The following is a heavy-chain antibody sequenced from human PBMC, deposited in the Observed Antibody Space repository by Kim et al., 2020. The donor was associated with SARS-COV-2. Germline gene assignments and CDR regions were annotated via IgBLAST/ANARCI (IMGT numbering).Heavy chain of an antibody. CDR3: ARLEGGGGGPNWFDP. CDR1: GFTVSSNY. V-gene: IGHV3-53*01. Sequence: GGSLRLSCAASGFTVSSNYMSWVRQAPGKGLEWVSVIYSGGSTYYADSVKGRFTISRDNSKNTLYLQMNSLRAEDTAVYYCARLEGGGGGPNWFDPWGQGTLVTVSS. J-gene: IGHJ5*02. D-gene: IGHD1-1*01. CDR2: IYSGGST.